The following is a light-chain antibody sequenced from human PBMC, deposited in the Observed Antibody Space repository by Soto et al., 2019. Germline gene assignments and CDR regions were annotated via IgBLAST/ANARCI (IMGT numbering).Light chain of an antibody. V-gene: IGKV1-39*01. Sequence: DIQMTQSPSSLSASVGDRVTITCRASQISSYLNWYQQKPGKAPKLLISAASTLQSRVPSRFSGSRSGTEFTLTISKLQPEDFATYYCQQTYSTPLTFGGGTTVEI. J-gene: IGKJ4*01. CDR3: QQTYSTPLT. CDR2: AAS. CDR1: QISSY.